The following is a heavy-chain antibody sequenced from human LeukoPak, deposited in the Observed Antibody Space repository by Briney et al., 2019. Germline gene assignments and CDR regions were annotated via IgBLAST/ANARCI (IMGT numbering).Heavy chain of an antibody. D-gene: IGHD5-18*01. V-gene: IGHV1-69*06. Sequence: ASVKVSCKASGGTFSSYAISRVRQAPGQGLEWMGGIIPIFGTANYAQKFQGRVTITADKSTSTAYMELSSLRSEDTAVYYCARVESAMVKINWGQGTLVTVSS. CDR2: IIPIFGTA. J-gene: IGHJ4*02. CDR3: ARVESAMVKIN. CDR1: GGTFSSYA.